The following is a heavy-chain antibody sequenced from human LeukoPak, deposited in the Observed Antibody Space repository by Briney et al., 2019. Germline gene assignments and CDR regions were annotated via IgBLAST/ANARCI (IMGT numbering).Heavy chain of an antibody. Sequence: ASVKVSCKASGYTFTGYYMHWVRQATGQGLEWMGRINPNSGDTNYAQKFQGRVTMTRDTSISTAYMELSRLRSDDTAVYYCARGYYDSSGNYYPEAGFDYWGQGTLVTVSS. CDR3: ARGYYDSSGNYYPEAGFDY. D-gene: IGHD3-22*01. J-gene: IGHJ4*02. CDR1: GYTFTGYY. V-gene: IGHV1-2*06. CDR2: INPNSGDT.